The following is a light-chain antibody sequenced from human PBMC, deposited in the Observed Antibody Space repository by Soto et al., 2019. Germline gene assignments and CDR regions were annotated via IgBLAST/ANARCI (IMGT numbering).Light chain of an antibody. Sequence: DIQMTQSPSSLSASVGDRVTITCQASQEISNHLNWFQQKPGKAPKLLIYDASNLEKGVPSRFSGSGSGTDFTFTISSLQPEDIATIYCQEDDNLPFTFGPGNKVDFK. CDR3: QEDDNLPFT. CDR1: QEISNH. J-gene: IGKJ3*01. CDR2: DAS. V-gene: IGKV1-33*01.